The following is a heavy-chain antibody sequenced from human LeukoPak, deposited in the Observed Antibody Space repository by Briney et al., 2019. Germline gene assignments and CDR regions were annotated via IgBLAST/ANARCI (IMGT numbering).Heavy chain of an antibody. CDR2: INAGNGNT. D-gene: IGHD5-24*01. V-gene: IGHV1-3*03. Sequence: ASVKVSCKASGYTFTSYAMHWVRQAPGQRLEWMGWINAGNGNTKYSQEFQGRVTITRDTSASTAYMELSSLRSEDMAVYYCARSGYNSYDAFDIWGQGTMVTVSS. CDR3: ARSGYNSYDAFDI. J-gene: IGHJ3*02. CDR1: GYTFTSYA.